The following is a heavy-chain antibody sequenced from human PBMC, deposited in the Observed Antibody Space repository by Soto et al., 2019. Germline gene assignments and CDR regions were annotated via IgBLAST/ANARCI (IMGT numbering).Heavy chain of an antibody. J-gene: IGHJ4*02. V-gene: IGHV3-23*01. CDR1: GFTFSSYA. D-gene: IGHD3-22*01. CDR3: AKDQNPYYDSSGTYYFDY. Sequence: PGGSLRLSCAASGFTFSSYAMSWVRQAPGKGLEWVSAISGSGGSTYYADSVKGRFTISRDNSKNTLYLQMNSLRAEDTAVYYCAKDQNPYYDSSGTYYFDYWGQGTLVTVSS. CDR2: ISGSGGST.